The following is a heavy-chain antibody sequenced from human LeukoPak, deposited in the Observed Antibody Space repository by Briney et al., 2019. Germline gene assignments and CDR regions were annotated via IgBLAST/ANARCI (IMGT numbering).Heavy chain of an antibody. Sequence: PGRSLRLSCAASGFTFSSYAMHWVRQAPGKGLEWVAVISYDGSNKYYADSVKGRFTISRDNSKNTLYLQMNSLRAEDTAMYYCARGIAAAGYYYMDVWGKGTTVTVSS. D-gene: IGHD6-13*01. CDR1: GFTFSSYA. J-gene: IGHJ6*03. CDR3: ARGIAAAGYYYMDV. V-gene: IGHV3-30-3*01. CDR2: ISYDGSNK.